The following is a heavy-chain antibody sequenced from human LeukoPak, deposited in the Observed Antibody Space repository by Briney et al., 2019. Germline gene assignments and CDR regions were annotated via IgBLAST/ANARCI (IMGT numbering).Heavy chain of an antibody. CDR1: GGSISSYY. J-gene: IGHJ3*02. CDR2: IYYSGST. CDR3: ARGPGAFDI. Sequence: SETLSLTCTVSGGSISSYYWSWIRQPPGKGLEWIGYIYYSGSTNYNPSLKSRVTISVDTSKNQFSLQLNSVTPEDTAVYYCARGPGAFDIWGQGTMVTVSS. V-gene: IGHV4-59*12.